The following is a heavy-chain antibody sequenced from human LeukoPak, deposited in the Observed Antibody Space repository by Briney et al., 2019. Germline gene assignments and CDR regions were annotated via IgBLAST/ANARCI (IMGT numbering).Heavy chain of an antibody. J-gene: IGHJ5*02. CDR1: NFAFSTYA. D-gene: IGHD1-26*01. CDR3: ARDPVGATT. Sequence: GGSLRLSCAASNFAFSTYAMTWVRQAPGKGLEWVSSITGSGAGTFYADSVKGRFTISRDNAKNSLYLQMNSLRAEDTAVYYCARDPVGATTWGQGTLVTVSS. V-gene: IGHV3-21*01. CDR2: ITGSGAGT.